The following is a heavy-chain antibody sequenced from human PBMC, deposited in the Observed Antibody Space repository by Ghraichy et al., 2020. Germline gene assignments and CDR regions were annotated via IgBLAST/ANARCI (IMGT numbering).Heavy chain of an antibody. CDR1: GGSISSSSYY. Sequence: SQTLSLTCTVSGGSISSSSYYWGWIRQPPGKGLEWIGSIYYSGSTYYNPSLKSRVTISVDTSKNQFSLKLSSVTAADTAVYYCARHAKIAVAGSPGLADYWGQGTLVTVSS. CDR3: ARHAKIAVAGSPGLADY. V-gene: IGHV4-39*01. CDR2: IYYSGST. J-gene: IGHJ4*02. D-gene: IGHD6-19*01.